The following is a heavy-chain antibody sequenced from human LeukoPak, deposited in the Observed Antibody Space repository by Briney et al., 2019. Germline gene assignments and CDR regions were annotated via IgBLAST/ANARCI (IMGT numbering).Heavy chain of an antibody. CDR2: IYPGDSDT. Sequence: AGESLQISCKGFGYTFTTYWIGWVRQLPGKGLEWMGIIYPGDSDTRYSPSFQGQVTISADKSIGTAYLQWSSLKASDTAMYYCAKAGGNSGGPFFDYWGQGTLVTVSS. D-gene: IGHD4-23*01. CDR3: AKAGGNSGGPFFDY. V-gene: IGHV5-51*01. CDR1: GYTFTTYW. J-gene: IGHJ4*02.